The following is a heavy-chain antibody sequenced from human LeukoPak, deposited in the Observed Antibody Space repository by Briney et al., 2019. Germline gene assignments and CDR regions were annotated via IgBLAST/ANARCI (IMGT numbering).Heavy chain of an antibody. J-gene: IGHJ6*03. CDR3: AKDKSSLYYYYMDV. CDR1: GFTFSSYW. V-gene: IGHV3-7*04. D-gene: IGHD6-19*01. Sequence: GGSLRLSCAVSGFTFSSYWMSWVRQAPGKGLEWVANIKQDGSEKYYVDSVKGRLTISRDNAKNSLYLQMNSLRAEDTAVYYCAKDKSSLYYYYMDVWGKGTTVTVSS. CDR2: IKQDGSEK.